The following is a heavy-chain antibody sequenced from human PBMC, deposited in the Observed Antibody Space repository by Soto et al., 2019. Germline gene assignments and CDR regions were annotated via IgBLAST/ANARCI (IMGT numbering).Heavy chain of an antibody. D-gene: IGHD3-3*01. CDR3: GHRDLMYYDFWDQQYVMDV. J-gene: IGHJ6*02. V-gene: IGHV2-5*01. CDR1: GFSLSTSGVG. Sequence: SGHTLVNPTQTLTLTCTFSGFSLSTSGVGVGWIRQPPGKALEWLALIYWNDDKRYSPSLKSRLTITKDTSKNQVVLTMTNMDPVDTATYYCGHRDLMYYDFWDQQYVMDVWGQGSTVTGSS. CDR2: IYWNDDK.